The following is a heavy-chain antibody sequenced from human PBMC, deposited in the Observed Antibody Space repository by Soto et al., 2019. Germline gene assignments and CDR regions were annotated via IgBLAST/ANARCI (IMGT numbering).Heavy chain of an antibody. D-gene: IGHD1-26*01. Sequence: GGSLRLSCAASGFTFSSYAMHWVRQAPGKGLEWVAVISYDGSNKYYADSVKGRFTISRDNSKNTLYLQMNSLRAEDTAVYYCARDSASFDYWGQGTLVTVSS. CDR3: ARDSASFDY. CDR2: ISYDGSNK. V-gene: IGHV3-30*04. CDR1: GFTFSSYA. J-gene: IGHJ4*02.